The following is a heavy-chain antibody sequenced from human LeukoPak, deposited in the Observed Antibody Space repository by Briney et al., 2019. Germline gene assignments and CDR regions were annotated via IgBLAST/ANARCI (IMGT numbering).Heavy chain of an antibody. CDR1: GFTFSSYW. CDR2: IKQDGSEK. Sequence: GSLRLSCAASGFTFSSYWMSWVRQAPGKGLEWVANIKQDGSEKYYVDSVKGRFTISRDNAKNSLYLQMNSLRAEDTAVYYCARDSSGYWVDAFDIWGQGTMVTVSS. D-gene: IGHD3-22*01. V-gene: IGHV3-7*05. CDR3: ARDSSGYWVDAFDI. J-gene: IGHJ3*02.